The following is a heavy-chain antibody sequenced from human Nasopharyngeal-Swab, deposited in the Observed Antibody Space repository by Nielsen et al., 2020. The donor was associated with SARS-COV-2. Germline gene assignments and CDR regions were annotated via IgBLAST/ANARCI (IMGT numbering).Heavy chain of an antibody. J-gene: IGHJ4*02. CDR3: VRDDGGVPGIPETGPPGAF. V-gene: IGHV1-2*06. CDR2: VNPNSGDT. Sequence: ASVKVSCKASGYTFRDYYMHWVRQPPGQGLEWMGRVNPNSGDTIYAQEFQGRVTMTGDTFIGTAYMELRRLISDDTAVYYCVRDDGGVPGIPETGPPGAFWGQGTLVTVSS. CDR1: GYTFRDYY. D-gene: IGHD6-13*01.